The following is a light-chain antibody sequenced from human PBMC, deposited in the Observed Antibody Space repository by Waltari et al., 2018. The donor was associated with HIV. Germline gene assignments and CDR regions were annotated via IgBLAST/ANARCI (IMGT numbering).Light chain of an antibody. V-gene: IGLV2-11*01. CDR3: CSYVASSWV. Sequence: QPALTQPRSISGSPGQSLSLSCAAVAFNLRDTNSVSWYQQSAGRAPRLLAFDVYKRPSGVPDRFSASRSGNTASLTISGLLPDDDGLYFCCSYVASSWVFGGGTHLNVL. CDR2: DVY. CDR1: AFNLRDTNS. J-gene: IGLJ3*02.